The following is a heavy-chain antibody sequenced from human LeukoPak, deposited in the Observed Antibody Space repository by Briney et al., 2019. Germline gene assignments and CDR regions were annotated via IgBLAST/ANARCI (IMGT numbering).Heavy chain of an antibody. Sequence: SETLSLTCTVSGGSINSYSYYWSWIRQPAGKGLEWIGRIYTSGSTNYNPSLKSRVTMSVDTSKNQFSLKLSSVTAADTAVYYCARIKGTWFGELLRGYYYMDVWGKGTTVTISS. CDR3: ARIKGTWFGELLRGYYYMDV. J-gene: IGHJ6*03. D-gene: IGHD3-10*01. CDR2: IYTSGST. CDR1: GGSINSYSYY. V-gene: IGHV4-61*02.